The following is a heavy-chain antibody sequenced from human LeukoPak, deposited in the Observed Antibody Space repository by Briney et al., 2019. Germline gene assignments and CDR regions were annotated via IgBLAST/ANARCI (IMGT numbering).Heavy chain of an antibody. CDR2: MNPNSGNT. V-gene: IGHV1-8*01. CDR3: ARYQLPYDSSGSYYSNWFDP. D-gene: IGHD3-22*01. Sequence: ASVKVSCKASGYTSTSYDINWVRQATGQGLEWMGWMNPNSGNTGYAQKFQGRVTMTRNTSISTAYMELSSLRSEDTAVYYCARYQLPYDSSGSYYSNWFDPWGQGTLVTVSS. CDR1: GYTSTSYD. J-gene: IGHJ5*02.